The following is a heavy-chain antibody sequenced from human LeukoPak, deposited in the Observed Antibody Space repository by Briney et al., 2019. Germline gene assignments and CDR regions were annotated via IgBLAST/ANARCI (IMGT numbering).Heavy chain of an antibody. Sequence: ASVRVSCKASGGTFSTYAISWVRQAPGQGLEWRGGIIPIFGTANYAQKFQVRVTITADESTSTAYMELSSLRSEDTGVYFCARGGQYCSGTSCPFGYWGQGTLVTVSS. V-gene: IGHV1-69*01. D-gene: IGHD2-2*01. CDR1: GGTFSTYA. CDR2: IIPIFGTA. CDR3: ARGGQYCSGTSCPFGY. J-gene: IGHJ4*02.